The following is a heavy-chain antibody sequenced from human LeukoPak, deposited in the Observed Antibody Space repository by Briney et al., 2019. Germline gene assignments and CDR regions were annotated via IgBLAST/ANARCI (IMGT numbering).Heavy chain of an antibody. CDR2: INQDGSKK. D-gene: IGHD3-16*02. CDR3: AKDNLGGVIAIFDY. Sequence: GGSLRLTCVASRFTFSNYWMSWVRQAPGKGLEWVANINQDGSKKVYADSMKGRFTISRDNAKESLYLQLNSLRADDTAVYYCAKDNLGGVIAIFDYWGQGTLVTVSS. V-gene: IGHV3-7*03. J-gene: IGHJ4*02. CDR1: RFTFSNYW.